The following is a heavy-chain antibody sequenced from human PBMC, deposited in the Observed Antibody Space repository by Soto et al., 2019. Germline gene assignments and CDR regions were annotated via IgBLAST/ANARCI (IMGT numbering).Heavy chain of an antibody. CDR3: VRTSLVVVATTREDY. V-gene: IGHV3-74*01. Sequence: EVQLVESGGGLVQPGGSLRLSCAASGFTFSSYWMHWVRQAPGKGLVWVSRINSDGSSTSYADSVKGRFTISRDNAKNTMYIQMNSLTAEETCVYYCVRTSLVVVATTREDYWGQGPRVTVSS. CDR1: GFTFSSYW. D-gene: IGHD2-15*01. J-gene: IGHJ4*02. CDR2: INSDGSST.